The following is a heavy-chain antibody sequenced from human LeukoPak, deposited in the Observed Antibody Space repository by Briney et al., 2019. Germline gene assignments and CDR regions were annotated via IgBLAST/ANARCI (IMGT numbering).Heavy chain of an antibody. CDR1: GGSISSSSYY. Sequence: SETLSLTCTVSGGSISSSSYYWGWIRQPPGKGLEWIGSIIYSGNTYYNPSLKTRVTISIDTSKNQFSLNLSSVTAADTAVYYCARNAQWAFGVIQLNWFGPWGQGNLVTVSS. J-gene: IGHJ5*02. CDR3: ARNAQWAFGVIQLNWFGP. D-gene: IGHD3-3*01. CDR2: IIYSGNT. V-gene: IGHV4-39*07.